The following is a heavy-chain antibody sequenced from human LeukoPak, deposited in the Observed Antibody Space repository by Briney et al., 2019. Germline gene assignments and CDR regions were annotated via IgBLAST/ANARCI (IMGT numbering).Heavy chain of an antibody. Sequence: ASVKVSCKASGYIFTSYYMHWVRQASGQGLEWMGIINPSGGSTSYAQKFQGRVTMTRDTSTSTVYMELSSLRSEDTAVYYCARDRGEKLANNWFDPWGQGTLVTVSS. J-gene: IGHJ5*02. V-gene: IGHV1-46*01. CDR2: INPSGGST. CDR3: ARDRGEKLANNWFDP. CDR1: GYIFTSYY. D-gene: IGHD6-13*01.